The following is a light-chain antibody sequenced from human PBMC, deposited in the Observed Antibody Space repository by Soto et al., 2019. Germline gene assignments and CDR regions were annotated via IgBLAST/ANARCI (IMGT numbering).Light chain of an antibody. CDR3: QQYVSSPWT. V-gene: IGKV3-20*01. Sequence: EIVLTQSPGTLSLSPGERATLSCRASQSVSSSYLAWYQQKPGQAPRLLIYEAASRATGIPGRFSGSGSGTDFTLTISRLEPEDFAVYYCQQYVSSPWTFGQGTKVDI. CDR2: EAA. J-gene: IGKJ1*01. CDR1: QSVSSSY.